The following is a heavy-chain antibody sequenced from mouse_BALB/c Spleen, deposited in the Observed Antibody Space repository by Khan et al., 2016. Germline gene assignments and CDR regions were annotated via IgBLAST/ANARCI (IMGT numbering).Heavy chain of an antibody. V-gene: IGHV1-7*01. CDR3: ARWSYYYGRSYGWFAY. Sequence: QVQLQQSGAELAKPGASVKMSCKASGYTFTDYWMHWVKQRPGQGLEWIGYINPTTGYTEYNQKFKDKATLTADKSSSTAYMQLSSLTSEDSAVYYCARWSYYYGRSYGWFAYWGQGTLVTVSA. D-gene: IGHD1-1*01. J-gene: IGHJ3*01. CDR1: GYTFTDYW. CDR2: INPTTGYT.